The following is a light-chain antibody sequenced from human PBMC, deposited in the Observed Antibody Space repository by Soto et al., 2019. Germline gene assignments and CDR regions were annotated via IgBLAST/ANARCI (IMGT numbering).Light chain of an antibody. CDR1: NSDVGAYNY. Sequence: QSALTQPRSVSGSPGQSVTISCTGTNSDVGAYNYVSWYQHHPGKAPKLLIYGNNNRPSGVPDRFSGSKSGTSASLAITGLQAEDEADYYCQSYDSSLSGSGVFGGGTKLTVL. J-gene: IGLJ2*01. CDR2: GNN. CDR3: QSYDSSLSGSGV. V-gene: IGLV2-11*01.